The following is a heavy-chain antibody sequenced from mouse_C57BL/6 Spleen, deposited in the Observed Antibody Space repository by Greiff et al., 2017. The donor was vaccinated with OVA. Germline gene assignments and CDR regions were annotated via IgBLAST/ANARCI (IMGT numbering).Heavy chain of an antibody. CDR3: ARGDYGFAY. D-gene: IGHD2-4*01. J-gene: IGHJ3*01. CDR2: FHPSNVDP. Sequence: QVHVKQPGAELVKPGASVKMSCKASGYTFTTYPIEWLKQSHGQSLEWIGNFHPSNVDPNYNEKFKGKATLTVAKSSSTVYWELSRITSDGSVVYCRARGDYGFAYWGQGTLVTVSA. CDR1: GYTFTTYP. V-gene: IGHV1-47*01.